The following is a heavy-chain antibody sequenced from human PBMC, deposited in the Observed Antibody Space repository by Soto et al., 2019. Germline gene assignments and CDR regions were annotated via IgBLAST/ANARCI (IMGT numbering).Heavy chain of an antibody. CDR1: GFTFSSYS. V-gene: IGHV3-21*02. Sequence: EVRLVESGGGLVKPGGSLRLSCAASGFTFSSYSMNWVRQAPGKGLEWVSSITSSSIYIYYADSVKGRFTISRDNAKNSLFQQMNSLRAEDTAVYYCARIGSDYYDISGYSYWGQGILVTVSS. D-gene: IGHD3-22*01. CDR3: ARIGSDYYDISGYSY. J-gene: IGHJ4*02. CDR2: ITSSSIYI.